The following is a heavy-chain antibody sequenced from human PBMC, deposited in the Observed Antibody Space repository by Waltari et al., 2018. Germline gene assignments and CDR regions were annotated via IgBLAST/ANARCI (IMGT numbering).Heavy chain of an antibody. V-gene: IGHV4-59*02. CDR3: VRGGGFRWCDV. D-gene: IGHD2-15*01. CDR2: ISYSEGP. CDR1: GDTVGLYY. J-gene: IGHJ2*01. Sequence: QLQLQESGPGLVKSSETLSLTCTVTGDTVGLYYWSWVRQSSGKTFEWLGYISYSEGPQYNPGVQSGLTLSLDTSKNHFFRRLRAVTAADTGLYFCVRGGGFRWCDVWGHGTLVSVPS.